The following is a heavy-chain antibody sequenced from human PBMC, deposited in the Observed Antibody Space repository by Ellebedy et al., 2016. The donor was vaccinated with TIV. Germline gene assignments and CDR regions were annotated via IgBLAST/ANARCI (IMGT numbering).Heavy chain of an antibody. CDR3: AREGETAMVHGFDV. CDR1: GFTFSDYY. D-gene: IGHD5-18*01. V-gene: IGHV3-11*01. CDR2: INSTCSTI. J-gene: IGHJ6*02. Sequence: GESLKISCAASGFTFSDYYMSWIRQAPGKGLEWVSYINSTCSTIYYADSVKGRFTISRDNAKNSVYLQMNSLRAGDTAVYYCAREGETAMVHGFDVWGQGTAVTVSS.